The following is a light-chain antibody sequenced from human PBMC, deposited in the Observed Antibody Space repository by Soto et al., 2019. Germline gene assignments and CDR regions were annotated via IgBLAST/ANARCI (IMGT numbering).Light chain of an antibody. J-gene: IGKJ5*01. CDR2: AAS. CDR1: QGISSD. V-gene: IGKV1-9*01. Sequence: DIQLPQSPSFLSASVGDSVTITCRASQGISSDLAWYQQNPGKAPKLLIYAASTLQNGVPSTFSGSGSGTEFTLTISSLQPEDFGTYYCQQFKSYPITFGQGTRLEIK. CDR3: QQFKSYPIT.